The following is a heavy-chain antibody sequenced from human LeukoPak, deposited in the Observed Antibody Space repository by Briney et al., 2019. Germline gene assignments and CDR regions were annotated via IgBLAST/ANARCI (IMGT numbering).Heavy chain of an antibody. J-gene: IGHJ5*02. D-gene: IGHD2-2*01. Sequence: GGTLRLSCAASRFTYSSCDMSWVRQAPGKGLEWVSTISGSGGRTYYADSVRGRFTISRDNTENALYLQMSSLRAEDTAMYYCAKQSLVSINWFDPWGQGTLVTVSS. CDR3: AKQSLVSINWFDP. CDR1: RFTYSSCD. V-gene: IGHV3-23*01. CDR2: ISGSGGRT.